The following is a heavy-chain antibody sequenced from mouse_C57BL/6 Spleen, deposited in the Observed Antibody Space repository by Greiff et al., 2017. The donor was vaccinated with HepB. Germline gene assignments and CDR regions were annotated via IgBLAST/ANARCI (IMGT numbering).Heavy chain of an antibody. D-gene: IGHD1-1*01. J-gene: IGHJ2*01. V-gene: IGHV1-62-2*01. CDR2: FYPGSGSI. Sequence: QVTLKESGAELVKPGASVKLSCKASGYTFTEYTIHWVKQRSGQGLEWIGWFYPGSGSIKYNEKFKDKATLTADKSSSTVYMELSRLTSEDSAVYFCARHLYYYGSPYYFDYWGQGTTLTVSS. CDR3: ARHLYYYGSPYYFDY. CDR1: GYTFTEYT.